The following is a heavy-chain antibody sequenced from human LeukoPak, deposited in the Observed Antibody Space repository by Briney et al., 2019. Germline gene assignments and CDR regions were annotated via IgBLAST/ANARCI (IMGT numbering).Heavy chain of an antibody. CDR1: GGSISSYY. CDR3: ASQEIPLRYYDSSGHMAFDI. CDR2: IYYSGST. D-gene: IGHD3-22*01. J-gene: IGHJ3*02. Sequence: SETLSLTCTVSGGSISSYYWSWIRQPPGKGLEWIGYIYYSGSTNYNPSLKSRVTISVDTSKNQFSLKLSSVTAADTAVYYCASQEIPLRYYDSSGHMAFDIWGQGTMVTVSS. V-gene: IGHV4-59*08.